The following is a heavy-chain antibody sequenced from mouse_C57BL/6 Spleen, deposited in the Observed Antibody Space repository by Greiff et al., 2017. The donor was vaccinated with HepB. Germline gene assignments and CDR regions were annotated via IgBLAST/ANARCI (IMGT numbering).Heavy chain of an antibody. CDR2: INPSNGGT. CDR1: GYTFTSYW. CDR3: ARGPFYYGIDY. J-gene: IGHJ2*01. D-gene: IGHD2-1*01. V-gene: IGHV1-53*01. Sequence: QVQLKQSGTELVKPGASVKLSCKASGYTFTSYWMHWVKQRPGQGLEWIGNINPSNGGTNYNEKFKSKATLTVDKSSSTAYMQLSSLTSEDSAVYYCARGPFYYGIDYWGQGTTLTVSS.